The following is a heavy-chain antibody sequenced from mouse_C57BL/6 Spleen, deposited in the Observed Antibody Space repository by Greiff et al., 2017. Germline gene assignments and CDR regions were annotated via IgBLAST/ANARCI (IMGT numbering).Heavy chain of an antibody. CDR2: ISSGSSTI. Sequence: VQLKQSGGGLVKPGGSLKLSCAASGFTFSDYGMHWVRQAPEKGLEWVAYISSGSSTIYYADTVKGRFTISRDNAKNTLFLQMTSLRSEDTAMYYCARNYYGLGGFDYWGQGTTLTVSS. V-gene: IGHV5-17*01. CDR1: GFTFSDYG. D-gene: IGHD1-1*01. J-gene: IGHJ2*01. CDR3: ARNYYGLGGFDY.